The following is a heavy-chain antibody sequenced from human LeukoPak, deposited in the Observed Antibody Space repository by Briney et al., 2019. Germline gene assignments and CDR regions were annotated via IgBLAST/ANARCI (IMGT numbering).Heavy chain of an antibody. CDR3: AKGRYYESSGYLTHYYFDY. CDR2: ISFDGSNK. J-gene: IGHJ4*02. V-gene: IGHV3-30*18. D-gene: IGHD3-22*01. CDR1: GFTFSSYG. Sequence: PGGSLRLSCAASGFTFSSYGMHWVRQAPGKGLEWVAVISFDGSNKYYADFVKGRLTISRDNSKNTLYLQMNSLRAEDTAVYYCAKGRYYESSGYLTHYYFDYWGQGTLVTVSS.